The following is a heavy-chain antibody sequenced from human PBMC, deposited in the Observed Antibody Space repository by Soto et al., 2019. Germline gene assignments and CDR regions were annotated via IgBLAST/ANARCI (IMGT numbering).Heavy chain of an antibody. D-gene: IGHD3-10*01. CDR1: GFTFSSFG. Sequence: PGGSLRLSCAASGFTFSSFGMGWVRQAPGKGLEWVAAIKRSGSNTYCVDSVKGRFTISRDNSKNTLYLQMNSLRAEDTAVYYCAKESMLWFGPHYGMDVWGQGTTVTVSS. J-gene: IGHJ6*02. CDR2: IKRSGSNT. V-gene: IGHV3-23*01. CDR3: AKESMLWFGPHYGMDV.